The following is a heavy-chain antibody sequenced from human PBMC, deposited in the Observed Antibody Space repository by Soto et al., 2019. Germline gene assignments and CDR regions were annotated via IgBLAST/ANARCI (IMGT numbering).Heavy chain of an antibody. D-gene: IGHD6-19*01. V-gene: IGHV3-23*01. CDR3: TPWLPAHFDY. Sequence: GGSLRLSCAASGFTLSSYTLNWVRRAPGKGLEWVATSGDRRTGNTHYSDSVRGRFTLSRDYSRNILFLQMDSLRADDTALYYCTPWLPAHFDYWGRGTQVTVSS. CDR1: GFTLSSYT. CDR2: SGDRRTGNT. J-gene: IGHJ4*02.